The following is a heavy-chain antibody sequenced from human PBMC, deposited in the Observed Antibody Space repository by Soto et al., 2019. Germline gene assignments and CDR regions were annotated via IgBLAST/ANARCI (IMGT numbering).Heavy chain of an antibody. J-gene: IGHJ6*02. Sequence: SETLSLTCAVSGGSISSSNWWSWVRQPPGKGLEWIGEIYHSGSTNYNPSLKSRVTISVDKSKNQFSLKLSSVTAADTAVYYCARNRSSWYDYYYYYGMDVWGQGTTVTVSS. D-gene: IGHD6-13*01. CDR2: IYHSGST. V-gene: IGHV4-4*02. CDR1: GGSISSSNW. CDR3: ARNRSSWYDYYYYYGMDV.